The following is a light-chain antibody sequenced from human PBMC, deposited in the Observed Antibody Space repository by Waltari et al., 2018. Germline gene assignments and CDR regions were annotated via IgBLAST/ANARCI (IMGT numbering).Light chain of an antibody. CDR3: QQYYATPWT. CDR1: QSVLHSSNNKNY. CDR2: WAS. V-gene: IGKV4-1*01. Sequence: DIVMTQSPDSLAVSLDERATINCQSSQSVLHSSNNKNYLAWYQQKPGQPPKLLIYWASTRESGVPDRFSGSGSGTDFTLTISSLQAEDVAVYYCQQYYATPWTFGPGTKVEIK. J-gene: IGKJ1*01.